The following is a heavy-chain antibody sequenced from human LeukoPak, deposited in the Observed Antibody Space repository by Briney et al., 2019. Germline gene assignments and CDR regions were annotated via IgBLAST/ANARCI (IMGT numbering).Heavy chain of an antibody. CDR1: GGSFSGYY. Sequence: SETLSLTCAVYGGSFSGYYWSWIRQPPGKGLEWIGEINHSGSTNYNPSLKSRVTISVDTSKNQFSLKLSSVTAADTAVYYCARRIRYFDRTYYYYYYYGMDVWSQGTTVTVSS. CDR3: ARRIRYFDRTYYYYYYYGMDV. J-gene: IGHJ6*02. V-gene: IGHV4-34*01. D-gene: IGHD3-9*01. CDR2: INHSGST.